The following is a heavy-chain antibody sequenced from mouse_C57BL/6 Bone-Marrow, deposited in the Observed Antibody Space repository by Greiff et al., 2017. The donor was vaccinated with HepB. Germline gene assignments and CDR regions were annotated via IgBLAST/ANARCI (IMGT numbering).Heavy chain of an antibody. CDR2: IYPGSGST. CDR1: DYTFTSYW. D-gene: IGHD2-1*01. Sequence: QVQLQQPGAELVKPGASVKMSCKASDYTFTSYWITWVKQRPGQGLEWIGDIYPGSGSTNYNEKFKSKATLTVDTSSSTAYMQLSSLTSEDSAVYYCARGGNYPYYFDYWGQGTTLTVSS. V-gene: IGHV1-55*01. CDR3: ARGGNYPYYFDY. J-gene: IGHJ2*01.